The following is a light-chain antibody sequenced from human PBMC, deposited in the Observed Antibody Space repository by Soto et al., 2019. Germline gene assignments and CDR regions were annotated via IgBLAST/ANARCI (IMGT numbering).Light chain of an antibody. J-gene: IGLJ1*01. CDR3: SSYISSSIDYV. Sequence: QSALTQPPSASGSPGQSVTISCTGTSSDVGDYNYVSWYQQHPGKAPKLMIYEVSKRPSGVPDRFSGSKSGNTASLTVSGLQAEDEADYYCSSYISSSIDYVFGTGTKVTVL. V-gene: IGLV2-8*01. CDR2: EVS. CDR1: SSDVGDYNY.